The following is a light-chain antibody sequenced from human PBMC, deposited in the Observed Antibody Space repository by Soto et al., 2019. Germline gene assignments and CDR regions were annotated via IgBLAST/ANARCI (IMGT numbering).Light chain of an antibody. CDR2: AAS. CDR3: QKYNNAPYT. Sequence: DIPMTQSPSSLSASIGDRVTISCRASQGISNYLAWYQQKPGKVPKLLIYAASTLQSGVPSRFSGSGSGTDFTLTISSLQPEDVDTYYCQKYNNAPYTFGQGTKLEI. J-gene: IGKJ2*01. CDR1: QGISNY. V-gene: IGKV1-27*01.